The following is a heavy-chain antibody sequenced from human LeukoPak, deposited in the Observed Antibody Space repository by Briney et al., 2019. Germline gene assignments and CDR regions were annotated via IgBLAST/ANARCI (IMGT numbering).Heavy chain of an antibody. Sequence: GGSLRPSCAASGFTFSSYGMHWVRQAPGKGLEWVAVIWYDGSNKYYADSVKGRFTISRDNSKNTLDLQMNSLRAEDTAVYYCARVKYSSGWPLDYWGQGTLVTVSS. CDR2: IWYDGSNK. D-gene: IGHD6-19*01. CDR1: GFTFSSYG. V-gene: IGHV3-33*01. J-gene: IGHJ4*02. CDR3: ARVKYSSGWPLDY.